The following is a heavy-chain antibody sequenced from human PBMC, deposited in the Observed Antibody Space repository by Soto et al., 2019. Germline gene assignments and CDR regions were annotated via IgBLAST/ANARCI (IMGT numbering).Heavy chain of an antibody. Sequence: SETLSLTCTVSGGSISSYYWSWIRQPPGKGLEWIGYIYYSGSTNYNPSLKSRVTRSVDTSKIQFSLKRCSVTAADTAVDYFASAWFLASSRSDYWGLGTLVTVS. CDR2: IYYSGST. CDR1: GGSISSYY. V-gene: IGHV4-59*01. CDR3: ASAWFLASSRSDY. D-gene: IGHD3-3*01. J-gene: IGHJ4*02.